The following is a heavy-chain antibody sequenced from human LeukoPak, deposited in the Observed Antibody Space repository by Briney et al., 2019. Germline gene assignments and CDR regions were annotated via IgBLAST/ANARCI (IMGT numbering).Heavy chain of an antibody. V-gene: IGHV3-23*01. CDR3: ARDIKRGPTPDY. CDR1: GFTFSSYA. CDR2: ISGSGGST. D-gene: IGHD3-10*01. J-gene: IGHJ4*02. Sequence: YPGGSLRLSCAASGFTFSSYAMSWVRQAPGKGLEWASAISGSGGSTYYADSVKGRFTISRDNSKNSLYLQMNSLRAEDTAVYYCARDIKRGPTPDYWGQGTLVTVSS.